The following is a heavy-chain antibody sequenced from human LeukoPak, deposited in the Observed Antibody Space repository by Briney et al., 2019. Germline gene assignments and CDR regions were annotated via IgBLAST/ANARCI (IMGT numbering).Heavy chain of an antibody. CDR2: INHSGST. CDR3: ARVRGYCSSTSCYSYYYYMDV. Sequence: SETLSLTCAVYGGSFSGYYWSWIRQPPGKGLEWIGEINHSGSTNYNPSLKSRVTISVDTSKNQFSLKLSSVTAADTAVYYCARVRGYCSSTSCYSYYYYMDVWGKGTTVTVSS. V-gene: IGHV4-34*01. J-gene: IGHJ6*03. D-gene: IGHD2-2*02. CDR1: GGSFSGYY.